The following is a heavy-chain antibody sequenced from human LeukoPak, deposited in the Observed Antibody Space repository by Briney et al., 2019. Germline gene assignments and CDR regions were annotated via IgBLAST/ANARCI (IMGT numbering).Heavy chain of an antibody. D-gene: IGHD3-10*01. Sequence: VASVKVSCKASGGTFSSYAISWVRQAPGQGLEWMGRIIPILGIANYAQKFQGRVTITADKSTSTAYMELSSLRSEDTAVYYCARGGQQTWWFDPWGQGTLVTVSS. CDR2: IIPILGIA. V-gene: IGHV1-69*04. CDR3: ARGGQQTWWFDP. J-gene: IGHJ5*02. CDR1: GGTFSSYA.